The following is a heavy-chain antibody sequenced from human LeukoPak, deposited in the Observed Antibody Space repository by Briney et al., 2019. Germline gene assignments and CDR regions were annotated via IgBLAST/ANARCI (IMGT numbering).Heavy chain of an antibody. CDR1: GFSFSTHS. D-gene: IGHD1-1*01. CDR3: VADGTGVLPGDAFDI. J-gene: IGHJ3*02. Sequence: PGGSLRLSCASSGFSFSTHSLNWVRQAPGKGLEWISYISHINNDAHYGESVKGRFTISRDNAKNSLYLEMHTLRAEDTAMYYRVADGTGVLPGDAFDIWSQGTMVTVSA. CDR2: ISHINNDA. V-gene: IGHV3-21*05.